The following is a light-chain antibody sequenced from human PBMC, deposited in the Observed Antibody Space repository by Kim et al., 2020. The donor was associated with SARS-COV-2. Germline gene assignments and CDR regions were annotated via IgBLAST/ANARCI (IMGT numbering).Light chain of an antibody. CDR3: QEYNSWPALS. J-gene: IGKJ4*01. CDR2: DTS. V-gene: IGKV3D-15*03. Sequence: EVVMTQSPATLSLSPGERATLSCRASHSVSSNVAWYQQKPGQAPRLLIYDTSIRASGIPARFSGSGSGTEFTLTISALQSEDFAVYYCQEYNSWPALSFGGGTKVDIK. CDR1: HSVSSN.